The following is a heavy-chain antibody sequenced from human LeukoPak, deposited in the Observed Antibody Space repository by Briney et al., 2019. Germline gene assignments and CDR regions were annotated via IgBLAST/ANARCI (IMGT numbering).Heavy chain of an antibody. CDR3: ARGGYSGTYFFDY. CDR1: GFTFSTYG. J-gene: IGHJ4*02. CDR2: VWYDGTNI. Sequence: PGGSLRLSCAASGFTFSTYGMHWVRQAPGKGLAWVAVVWYDGTNIHYVDSVKGRFTISRDNSKSTLYLQMNSLTAEDTAVYYCARGGYSGTYFFDYWGQGTPVTVSS. V-gene: IGHV3-33*08. D-gene: IGHD1-26*01.